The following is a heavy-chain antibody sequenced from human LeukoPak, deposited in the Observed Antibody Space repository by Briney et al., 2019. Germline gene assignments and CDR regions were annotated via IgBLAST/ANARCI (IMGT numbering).Heavy chain of an antibody. CDR3: AKDARDGGY. D-gene: IGHD4-23*01. CDR1: GFTFSKYV. Sequence: GGSLRLSCAPSGFTFSKYVLSWVRQAPGKGLEWVSAISGSGGSTYYTDSVKGRFTISRDNSKDTLYLQMNSLRAEDTAVYYCAKDARDGGYWGQGTLVTVSS. V-gene: IGHV3-23*01. CDR2: ISGSGGST. J-gene: IGHJ4*02.